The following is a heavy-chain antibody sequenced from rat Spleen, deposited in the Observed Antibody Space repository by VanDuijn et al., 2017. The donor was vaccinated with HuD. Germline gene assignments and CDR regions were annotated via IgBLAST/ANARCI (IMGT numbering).Heavy chain of an antibody. CDR2: INYDGRST. CDR1: GLSFSNYD. V-gene: IGHV5S10*01. J-gene: IGHJ4*01. D-gene: IGHD1-12*02. CDR3: ATDGYYDGTYYSVYVLGG. Sequence: EVLLVESGGGLVQPGRSLKLSCAASGLSFSNYDMAWVRQAPTKGLEWVATINYDGRSTFYRDSVRDRFTISRDNGKNTLYLQIDSLKSEDTATYYCATDGYYDGTYYSVYVLGGWGQGVSVTVSS.